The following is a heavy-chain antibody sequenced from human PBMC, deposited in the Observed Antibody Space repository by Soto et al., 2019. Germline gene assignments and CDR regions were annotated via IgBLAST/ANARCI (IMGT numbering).Heavy chain of an antibody. CDR1: GFTVSSYG. CDR2: ISGSGGNT. D-gene: IGHD1-1*01. V-gene: IGHV3-23*04. J-gene: IGHJ6*03. Sequence: EVQLVESGGGLVQPGGSLRLSCAASGFTVSSYGMSWVRQAPGKGLEWVSVISGSGGNTYYADSVKGRFTIFRDNSKTTLYLQMNSLRAEDTAVYYCAQAWKYSSDMDVWGKGTTVTVSS. CDR3: AQAWKYSSDMDV.